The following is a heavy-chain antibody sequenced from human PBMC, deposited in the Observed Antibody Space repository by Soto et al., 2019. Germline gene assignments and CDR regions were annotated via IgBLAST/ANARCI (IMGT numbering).Heavy chain of an antibody. V-gene: IGHV3-23*04. Sequence: EVQLVESGGGLVQPGGCLRLSCAASGCTFSNHVMSWVRQAPGKGPEWVSSINSRGDNTYYAGSVRGRFTISRDNSKSTLYLQMNSLRAEDTAVYYWGNGLENHYNYDFWGQGTLVTVSS. CDR3: GNGLENHYNYDF. CDR2: INSRGDNT. J-gene: IGHJ4*02. D-gene: IGHD3-16*01. CDR1: GCTFSNHV.